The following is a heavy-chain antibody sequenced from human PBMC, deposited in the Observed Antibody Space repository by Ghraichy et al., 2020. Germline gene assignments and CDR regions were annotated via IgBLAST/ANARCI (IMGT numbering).Heavy chain of an antibody. Sequence: SETLSLTCTVSGGSISSGDYYWSWIRQPPGKGLEWIGYIYYSGSTYYNPSLKSRVTISVDTSKNQFSLKLSSVTAADTAVYYCQLSGIWSGYSRYYYYGMDVWGQGTTVTVSS. CDR3: QLSGIWSGYSRYYYYGMDV. CDR2: IYYSGST. V-gene: IGHV4-30-4*01. CDR1: GGSISSGDYY. J-gene: IGHJ6*02. D-gene: IGHD3-3*01.